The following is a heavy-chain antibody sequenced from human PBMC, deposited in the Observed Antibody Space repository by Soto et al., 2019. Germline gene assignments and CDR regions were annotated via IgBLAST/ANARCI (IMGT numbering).Heavy chain of an antibody. CDR2: IIPIFGTA. V-gene: IGHV1-69*06. CDR3: AREPPYYYDSSGLPLAGAYTRWFDP. D-gene: IGHD3-22*01. Sequence: GASVKVSCKASGGTFSSYAISWVRQAPGQGLEWMGGIIPIFGTANYAQKFQGRVTITADKSTSTAYMELSSLRSEDTAVYYCAREPPYYYDSSGLPLAGAYTRWFDPWGQGTLVTVSS. J-gene: IGHJ5*02. CDR1: GGTFSSYA.